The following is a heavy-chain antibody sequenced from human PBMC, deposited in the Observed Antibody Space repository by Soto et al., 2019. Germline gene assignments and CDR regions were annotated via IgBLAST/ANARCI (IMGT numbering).Heavy chain of an antibody. D-gene: IGHD4-17*01. Sequence: QAPLVQSGGEVNKPGASVHVSCKTSGFTRSSYGITWVRQAPGQGLEWMGWINPYKGNTNYAQRFQGRVTMTADTSTTTVYMELRRLRSDDTAVYYCASFWEDYGDAFDIWGQGTLVTVSS. V-gene: IGHV1-18*01. CDR3: ASFWEDYGDAFDI. CDR1: GFTRSSYG. CDR2: INPYKGNT. J-gene: IGHJ3*02.